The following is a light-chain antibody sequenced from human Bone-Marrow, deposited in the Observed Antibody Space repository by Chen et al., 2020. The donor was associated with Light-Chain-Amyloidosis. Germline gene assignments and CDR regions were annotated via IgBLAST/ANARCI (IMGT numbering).Light chain of an antibody. CDR2: RDT. CDR1: DLPTKY. CDR3: QSADSSGTYEVI. J-gene: IGLJ2*01. Sequence: SYELTQPPSGSVSPGQPARLTCSGDDLPTKYAYWYQQKPGQAPVLVRHRDTERPSGISERFSGSSSGTTATLTISGVQAEDEADYHCQSADSSGTYEVIFGGGTKLTVL. V-gene: IGLV3-25*03.